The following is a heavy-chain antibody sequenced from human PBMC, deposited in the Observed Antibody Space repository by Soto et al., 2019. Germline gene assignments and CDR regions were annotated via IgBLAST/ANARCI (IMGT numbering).Heavy chain of an antibody. J-gene: IGHJ4*02. CDR1: GFTFSSYA. Sequence: EVQLLESGGGLVQPGGSLRLSCGASGFTFSSYAMRWVRQAPGKGLEWVSAISGSGDSTSYADSVKGRFTISRDTSKNTLYLQMNSLRGEDTAVYYCARRGSGSYYDYWGQGNRVSVSS. D-gene: IGHD1-26*01. V-gene: IGHV3-23*01. CDR2: ISGSGDST. CDR3: ARRGSGSYYDY.